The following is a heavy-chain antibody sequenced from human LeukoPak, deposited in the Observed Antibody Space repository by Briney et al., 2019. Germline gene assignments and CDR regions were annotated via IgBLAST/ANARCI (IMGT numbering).Heavy chain of an antibody. CDR1: GGSISSGDYY. J-gene: IGHJ4*02. CDR2: IYYSGST. Sequence: SETLSLTCTVSGGSISSGDYYWSWIRQPPGKGLEWIGYIYYSGSTYYNPSLKSRVTISVDTSKNQFSLKLSSVTAADTAVYYCARESDSSGYYCLDYWGQGTLVTVSS. CDR3: ARESDSSGYYCLDY. D-gene: IGHD3-22*01. V-gene: IGHV4-30-4*01.